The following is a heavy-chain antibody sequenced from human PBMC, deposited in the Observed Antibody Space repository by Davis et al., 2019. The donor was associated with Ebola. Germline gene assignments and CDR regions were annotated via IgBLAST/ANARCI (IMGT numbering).Heavy chain of an antibody. J-gene: IGHJ6*03. CDR3: AREGQYYDFWSGYVDV. Sequence: GGSLRLSCAASGFTFTSYAMDWVRRAPGKGLEWLSYIGNRGDHISYADSVKGRFTISRDNGKNSLHLQMNSLRAEDTAVYYCAREGQYYDFWSGYVDVWGKGTTVTVSS. CDR1: GFTFTSYA. CDR2: IGNRGDHI. V-gene: IGHV3-48*01. D-gene: IGHD3-3*01.